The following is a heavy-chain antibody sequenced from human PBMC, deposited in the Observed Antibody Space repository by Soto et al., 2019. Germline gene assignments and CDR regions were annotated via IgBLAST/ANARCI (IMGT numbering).Heavy chain of an antibody. D-gene: IGHD2-15*01. Sequence: PSETLSLTCTVSGGSISSSSYYWGWIRQPPGKGLEWIGSIYYSGSTYYNPSLKSRVTISVDTSKNQFSLKLSSVTAADTAVYYCARADGGMNCSGGSCYFYYYYYYMAVWGKGTTVTVSS. J-gene: IGHJ6*03. CDR2: IYYSGST. CDR3: ARADGGMNCSGGSCYFYYYYYYMAV. CDR1: GGSISSSSYY. V-gene: IGHV4-39*07.